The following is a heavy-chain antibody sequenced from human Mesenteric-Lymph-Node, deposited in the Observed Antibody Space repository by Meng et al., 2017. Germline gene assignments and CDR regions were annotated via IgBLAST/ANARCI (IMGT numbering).Heavy chain of an antibody. CDR1: GGPINSSSYY. CDR3: ARQSGYFDY. Sequence: QPQLQGSGPGLVKPSETLSLTCTVSGGPINSSSYYWGWIRQPPGKGLEWIGYIYYSGSTNYNPSLKSRVTISVDTSKNQFSLRLRSVTAADTAVYYCARQSGYFDYWGQGTLVTVSS. D-gene: IGHD3-10*01. V-gene: IGHV4-61*05. CDR2: IYYSGST. J-gene: IGHJ4*02.